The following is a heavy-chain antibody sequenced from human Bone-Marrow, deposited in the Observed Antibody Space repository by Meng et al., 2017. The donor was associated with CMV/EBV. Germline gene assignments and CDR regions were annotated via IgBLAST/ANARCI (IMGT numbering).Heavy chain of an antibody. J-gene: IGHJ6*02. CDR3: ARDLVAAPGGFDYFYGMDV. V-gene: IGHV3-30-3*01. CDR1: GFTFSSHV. D-gene: IGHD6-13*01. Sequence: GGSLRLSCTASGFTFSSHVMYWVRQAPGKGPECVAVISYNGNKKYYIDSVKGRFTISRDNSKSTLYLQMNSLRSDDTSVYYCARDLVAAPGGFDYFYGMDVWVQGTTVTVSS. CDR2: ISYNGNKK.